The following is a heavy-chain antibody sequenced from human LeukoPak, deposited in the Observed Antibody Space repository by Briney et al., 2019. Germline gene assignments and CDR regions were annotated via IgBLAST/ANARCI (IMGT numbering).Heavy chain of an antibody. CDR3: ARAMRSGYEKDWFDP. D-gene: IGHD5-12*01. Sequence: GGSLRLSCAASGFTFSSYSMNWVPQAPGKGLEWVSYISSSISTIYYADSVKGRFTISRDNAKNSLYLQMNSLRAEDTAVYYCARAMRSGYEKDWFDPWGQGALVTVSS. V-gene: IGHV3-48*04. CDR1: GFTFSSYS. J-gene: IGHJ5*02. CDR2: ISSSISTI.